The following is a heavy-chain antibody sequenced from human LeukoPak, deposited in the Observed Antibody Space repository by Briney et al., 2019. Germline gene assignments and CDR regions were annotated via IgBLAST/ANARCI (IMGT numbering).Heavy chain of an antibody. J-gene: IGHJ4*02. CDR2: IYSAGTT. V-gene: IGHV3-53*01. Sequence: GGSLRLSCVASGLTVSSNYMTWVRQAPGKGLEWVSIIYSAGTTYYADSVKDRFTISRDSSKNTVSLQMNNLRAEDTAVYYCARGGISSSWGYWGQGTLVTVSS. CDR1: GLTVSSNY. CDR3: ARGGISSSWGY. D-gene: IGHD6-13*01.